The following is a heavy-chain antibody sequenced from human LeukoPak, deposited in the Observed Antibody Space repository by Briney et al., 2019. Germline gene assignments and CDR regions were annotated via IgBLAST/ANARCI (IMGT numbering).Heavy chain of an antibody. D-gene: IGHD3-16*01. V-gene: IGHV4-30-2*01. CDR3: ASIPTESAGGWPPFDY. J-gene: IGHJ4*02. CDR1: GGSISSGGYS. CDR2: IYHSGST. Sequence: SETLSLTCAVSGGSISSGGYSWSWIRQPPGKGLEWIGYIYHSGSTYYNPSLKSRVTISVDRSKNQFSLKLSSVTAADTAVYYCASIPTESAGGWPPFDYWGQGTLVTVSS.